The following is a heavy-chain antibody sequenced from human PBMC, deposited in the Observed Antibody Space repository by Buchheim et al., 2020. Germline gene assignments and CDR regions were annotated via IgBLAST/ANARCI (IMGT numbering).Heavy chain of an antibody. CDR1: GFIFSNYW. Sequence: EVQLVESGGGLVQPGGSLRLSCAASGFIFSNYWMSWVRQAPGKGLEWVANINRDESEIHYVDSVRGRFTISRDNAKNSLYLQMNSLRAEDTAAYYCARGAAAARYYFDYWGQGTL. CDR2: INRDESEI. V-gene: IGHV3-7*01. J-gene: IGHJ4*02. CDR3: ARGAAAARYYFDY. D-gene: IGHD6-13*01.